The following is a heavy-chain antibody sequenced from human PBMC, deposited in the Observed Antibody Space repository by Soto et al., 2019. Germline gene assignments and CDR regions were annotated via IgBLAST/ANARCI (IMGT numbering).Heavy chain of an antibody. CDR2: ISGSGGST. CDR1: GFTFRNYA. CDR3: AKGTLGSGYGLDY. Sequence: EVQLLDSGGGLVQPGGSLRLSCDASGFTFRNYAMNWVRQAPGKGLDWVSAISGSGGSTYYADSVKGRFTISRDNSKNTLYLQMSSLRAEDTAVYYCAKGTLGSGYGLDYWGQGTLVTVSS. J-gene: IGHJ4*02. V-gene: IGHV3-23*01. D-gene: IGHD5-12*01.